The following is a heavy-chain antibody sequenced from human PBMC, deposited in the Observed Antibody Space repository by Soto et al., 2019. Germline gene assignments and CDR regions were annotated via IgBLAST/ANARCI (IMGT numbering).Heavy chain of an antibody. CDR3: ARGKLELQAAGAMNYYYYGMDV. CDR2: INSDGSST. J-gene: IGHJ6*02. CDR1: GFTFSSYW. V-gene: IGHV3-74*01. D-gene: IGHD1-7*01. Sequence: GGSLRLSCAASGFTFSSYWMHWVRQAPGKGLVWVSRINSDGSSTSYADSVKGRFTISRDNAKNTLYLQMNSLRAEDTAVYYCARGKLELQAAGAMNYYYYGMDVWGQGTTVTVSS.